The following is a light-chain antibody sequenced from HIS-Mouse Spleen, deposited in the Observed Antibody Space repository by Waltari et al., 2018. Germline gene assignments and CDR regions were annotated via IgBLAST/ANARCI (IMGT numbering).Light chain of an antibody. J-gene: IGLJ1*01. CDR3: QVWDSSSDHYV. V-gene: IGLV3-21*02. CDR1: NIGSKS. CDR2: DDR. Sequence: SYVLTQPPSVSVAPGQTARITCGGNNIGSKSVQWYQQKPGQAPVLVVYDDRDRHSGIPERFSGSNSGNPATLTISRVEAGDEADYYCQVWDSSSDHYVFGTGTKVTVL.